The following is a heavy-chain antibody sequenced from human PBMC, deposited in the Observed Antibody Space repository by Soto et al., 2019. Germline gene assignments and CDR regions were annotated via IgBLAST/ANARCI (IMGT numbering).Heavy chain of an antibody. D-gene: IGHD2-15*01. J-gene: IGHJ4*02. CDR1: GYTFTSYG. CDR3: ARAWYCSAGSCYSDY. V-gene: IGHV1-18*01. Sequence: ASVKVSCKASGYTFTSYGISWVRQAPGQGLEWMGWISAYNGNTKYAQKVQGRVTMTTDTSTSTAYMELKSLTSDDTAVYYCARAWYCSAGSCYSDYWGQGTLVTVSS. CDR2: ISAYNGNT.